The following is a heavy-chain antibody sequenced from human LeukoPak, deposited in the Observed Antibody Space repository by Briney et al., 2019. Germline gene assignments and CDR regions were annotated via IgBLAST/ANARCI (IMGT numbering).Heavy chain of an antibody. Sequence: SVKVSCKASGGTFSSYAISWVRQAPGQGLEWMGGIIPIFGTANYAQKFQGRVTITADKSTSTAYMELSSLRSEDTAVYYCAGPSLYYDFWSGRQYDAFDIWGQGTMVTVSS. D-gene: IGHD3-3*01. CDR1: GGTFSSYA. V-gene: IGHV1-69*06. CDR2: IIPIFGTA. CDR3: AGPSLYYDFWSGRQYDAFDI. J-gene: IGHJ3*02.